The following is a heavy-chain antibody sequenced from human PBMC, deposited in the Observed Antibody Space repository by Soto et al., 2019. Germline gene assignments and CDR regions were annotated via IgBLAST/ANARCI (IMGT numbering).Heavy chain of an antibody. J-gene: IGHJ4*02. CDR2: IYYSGST. D-gene: IGHD3-22*01. Sequence: QVQLQESGPGLVKPSETLSLTCTVSGGSISSYYWSWIRQPPGKGLEWIGYIYYSGSTNYNPSLKSRVTIAVETSKNQFSLKLSSVTAADTAVYYCARHYYDSSGLFDYWGQGTLVTVSS. V-gene: IGHV4-59*01. CDR3: ARHYYDSSGLFDY. CDR1: GGSISSYY.